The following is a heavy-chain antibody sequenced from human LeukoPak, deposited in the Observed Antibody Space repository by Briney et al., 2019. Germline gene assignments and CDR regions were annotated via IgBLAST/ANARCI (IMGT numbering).Heavy chain of an antibody. J-gene: IGHJ6*03. CDR1: DGSISTHY. Sequence: SQTLSLTCSVSDGSISTHYWTWIRQPPGKGLEWIGYIYKSGSTKYNPFLKSRVSFSLDTTKNQLPLKLTSVTAADTAVYYCARGGVGYYYMDVWGKGTTVIVSS. D-gene: IGHD3-16*01. CDR2: IYKSGST. CDR3: ARGGVGYYYMDV. V-gene: IGHV4-59*11.